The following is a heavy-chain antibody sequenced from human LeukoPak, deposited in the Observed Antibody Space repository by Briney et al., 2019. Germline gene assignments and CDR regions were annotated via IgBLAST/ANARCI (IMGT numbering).Heavy chain of an antibody. CDR3: AKDGGDDYGDDRRFDY. CDR1: GFTFSSYG. V-gene: IGHV3-30*18. CDR2: ISYDGSNK. D-gene: IGHD4-17*01. Sequence: GGSLRLSCAASGFTFSSYGMHWVRQAPGKGLEGVAVISYDGSNKYYGDSVKGRFTISRDNSKNTLYLQMNSLRAEDTAVYYCAKDGGDDYGDDRRFDYWGQGTLVTVSS. J-gene: IGHJ4*02.